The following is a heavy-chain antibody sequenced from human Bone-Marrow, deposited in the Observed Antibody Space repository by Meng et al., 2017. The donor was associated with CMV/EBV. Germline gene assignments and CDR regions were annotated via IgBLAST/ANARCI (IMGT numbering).Heavy chain of an antibody. CDR1: GFTFSSYS. CDR3: ARELAYDFWSGYSNWFDP. V-gene: IGHV3-48*04. Sequence: GESLKISCAASGFTFSSYSMNWVRQAPGKGLEWVSYISSSSSTIYYADSVKGRFTISRDNAKNSLYLQMNSLRAEDTAVYYCARELAYDFWSGYSNWFDPWGQGTLVPVSS. J-gene: IGHJ5*02. CDR2: ISSSSSTI. D-gene: IGHD3-3*01.